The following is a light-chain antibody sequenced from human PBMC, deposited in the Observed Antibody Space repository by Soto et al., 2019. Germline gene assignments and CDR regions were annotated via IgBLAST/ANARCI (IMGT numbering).Light chain of an antibody. CDR1: SSDVGGYNY. CDR3: SSYAGSALML. CDR2: EVS. J-gene: IGLJ2*01. V-gene: IGLV2-8*01. Sequence: QSALTQPPSASGSPGQSVTISCTGTSSDVGGYNYVSWYQQHPDKAPTLIIYEVSKRPSGVSDRFSGSKSGNTASLTVSGLQADDEADYYCSSYAGSALMLFGGGTKLTVL.